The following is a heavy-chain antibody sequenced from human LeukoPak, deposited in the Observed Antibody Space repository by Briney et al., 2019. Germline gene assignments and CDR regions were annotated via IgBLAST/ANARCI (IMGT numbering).Heavy chain of an antibody. CDR2: IYHTGST. D-gene: IGHD6-19*01. CDR3: AGGHSSGWTAFDY. Sequence: SETLSLTCTVSGGSISSYYWSWIRQPPGKGLEWIGFIYHTGSTNYGPSLKSRVTMSVDTSKKQFSLKLSSVTAADTAVYYCAGGHSSGWTAFDYWGQGTLVSVSP. J-gene: IGHJ4*02. V-gene: IGHV4-59*08. CDR1: GGSISSYY.